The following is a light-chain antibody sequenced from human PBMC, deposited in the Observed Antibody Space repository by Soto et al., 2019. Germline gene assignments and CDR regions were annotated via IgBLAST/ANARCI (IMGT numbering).Light chain of an antibody. J-gene: IGLJ2*01. CDR1: NIGSKN. CDR3: QVWDSSTV. V-gene: IGLV3-9*01. CDR2: RDS. Sequence: SYELTQPLSVSVARGQTARITCGGNNIGSKNVHWYQKKPGQAPVSVIYRDSNRPSGIPERFSGSNSGNTATLTISRAQAGDEADYYCQVWDSSTVFGGGTKLTVL.